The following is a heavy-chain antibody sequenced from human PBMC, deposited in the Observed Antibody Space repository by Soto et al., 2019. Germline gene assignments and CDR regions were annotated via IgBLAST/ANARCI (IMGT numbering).Heavy chain of an antibody. D-gene: IGHD6-19*01. V-gene: IGHV1-2*04. J-gene: IGHJ6*02. CDR3: ARATHYPEAGTNYYYYGMDV. CDR1: GYTFTGYY. CDR2: INPNSGGT. Sequence: ASVKVSCKASGYTFTGYYMHWVRQAPGQGLEWMGWINPNSGGTNYAQKFQGWVTMTRDTSISTAYMELSRLRSDDTAVYYCARATHYPEAGTNYYYYGMDVCGQGTTLTVSS.